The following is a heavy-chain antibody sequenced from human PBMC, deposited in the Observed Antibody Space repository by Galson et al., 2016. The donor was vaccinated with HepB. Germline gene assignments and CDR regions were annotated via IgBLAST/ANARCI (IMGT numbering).Heavy chain of an antibody. CDR2: ISYSGNS. CDR1: GGSISSNGYF. Sequence: LSLTCSVSGGSISSNGYFWGWIRQAPGKGLEWIGTISYSGNSYYNPSLKSFYNPSLKTRVTMSADTSKNQFSLKLRSVTAADTAVYYCAREPALRGQLEWLLGVYWGQGTLAIVSS. J-gene: IGHJ4*02. CDR3: AREPALRGQLEWLLGVY. D-gene: IGHD3-3*01. V-gene: IGHV4-39*07.